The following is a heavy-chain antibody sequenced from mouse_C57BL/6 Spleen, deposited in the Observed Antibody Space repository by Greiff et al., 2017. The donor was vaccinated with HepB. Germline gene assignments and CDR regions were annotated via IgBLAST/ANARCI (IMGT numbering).Heavy chain of an antibody. CDR2: INPSNGGT. CDR3: ARGGYYDYGSAWFAY. J-gene: IGHJ3*01. V-gene: IGHV1-53*01. Sequence: VQLQQPGTELVKPGASVKLSCKASGYTFTSYWMHWVKQRPGQGLEWIGNINPSNGGTNYNEKFKSKATLTVDKSSSTAYMQLSSLTSEDSAVYYCARGGYYDYGSAWFAYWGQGTLVTVSA. CDR1: GYTFTSYW. D-gene: IGHD2-4*01.